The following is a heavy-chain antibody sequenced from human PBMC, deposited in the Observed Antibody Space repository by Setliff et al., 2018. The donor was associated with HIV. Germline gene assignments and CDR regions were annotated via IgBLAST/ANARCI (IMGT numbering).Heavy chain of an antibody. D-gene: IGHD6-19*01. CDR1: GFTFSSYW. CDR3: ARDPTSSGWYWWADYPPYNYYFYMDV. V-gene: IGHV3-74*01. Sequence: SGGSLRLSCAASGFTFSSYWMHWVRQAPGKGLVWVSRINSDGSSTSYADSVKGRFTISRDNAKNTLYLQMNSLRAEDTAVYYCARDPTSSGWYWWADYPPYNYYFYMDVWGKGTTVTVSS. CDR2: INSDGSST. J-gene: IGHJ6*03.